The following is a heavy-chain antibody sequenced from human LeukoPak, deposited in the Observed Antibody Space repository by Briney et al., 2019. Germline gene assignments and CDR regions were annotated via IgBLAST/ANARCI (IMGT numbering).Heavy chain of an antibody. CDR1: GFTFNSYS. CDR2: ISDDETYK. V-gene: IGHV3-30-3*01. CDR3: ARFALKTPPTD. Sequence: GGSLRLSCAASGFTFNSYSMHWVRQAPGKGLEWVTAISDDETYKFYADSVKGRFTISRDNAKNSLFLQMNSLRAEDTAVYYCARFALKTPPTDWGQGTLVTVSS. J-gene: IGHJ4*02.